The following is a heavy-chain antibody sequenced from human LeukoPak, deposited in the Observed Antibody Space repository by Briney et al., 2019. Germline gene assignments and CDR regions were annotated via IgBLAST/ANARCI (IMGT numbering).Heavy chain of an antibody. V-gene: IGHV3-30*04. CDR2: ISYDGSNE. CDR3: ARGEYYYDSSGYY. J-gene: IGHJ4*02. Sequence: WGSLRLSCAASGFTFSSYAMHWVRQAPGKGLEWVAVISYDGSNEYYADSVKGRFTNSRDNSKNTLYLQMNSLRAEDTAVYYCARGEYYYDSSGYYWGQGTLVTVSS. CDR1: GFTFSSYA. D-gene: IGHD3-22*01.